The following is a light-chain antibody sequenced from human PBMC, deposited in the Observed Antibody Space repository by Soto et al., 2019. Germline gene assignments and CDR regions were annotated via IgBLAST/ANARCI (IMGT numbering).Light chain of an antibody. CDR1: QTISSY. J-gene: IGKJ2*01. CDR3: QQYGGVPYT. Sequence: DIQMTQSPSSLSASVGDRVTITCWASQTISSYLNWYQQKPGKAPKLLIYAASSLQSGVPSRFSGRESGTDFILTISSLQPEDFAIYYCQQYGGVPYTFGQGTKLEIK. V-gene: IGKV1-39*01. CDR2: AAS.